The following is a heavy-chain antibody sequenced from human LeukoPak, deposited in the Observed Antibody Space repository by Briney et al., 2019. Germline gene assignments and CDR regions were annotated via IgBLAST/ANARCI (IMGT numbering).Heavy chain of an antibody. CDR3: ARSYGSGSPPNY. V-gene: IGHV3-9*01. CDR2: ISWNSGSI. J-gene: IGHJ4*02. D-gene: IGHD3-10*01. Sequence: GGSLRLPCAASGFTFDDYAMHWVRQAPGKGLEWVSGISWNSGSIGYADSVKGRFTISRDNAKNSLYLQMNSLRAEDTAVYYCARSYGSGSPPNYWGQGTLVTVSS. CDR1: GFTFDDYA.